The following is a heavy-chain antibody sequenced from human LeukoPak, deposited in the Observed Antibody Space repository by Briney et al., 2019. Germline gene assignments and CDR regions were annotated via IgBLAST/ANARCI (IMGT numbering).Heavy chain of an antibody. CDR2: ISAYNGNT. Sequence: VGSVKVSCKASGGTFSSYGISWVRQDPGQGLEGMGWISAYNGNTNYAQKLQGRVTMTTDTSTSTAYMELRSLRSDDTAVYYCARDTDSSPAARAVHLDYWGQGTLVTVSS. CDR1: GGTFSSYG. V-gene: IGHV1-18*01. CDR3: ARDTDSSPAARAVHLDY. D-gene: IGHD6-13*01. J-gene: IGHJ4*02.